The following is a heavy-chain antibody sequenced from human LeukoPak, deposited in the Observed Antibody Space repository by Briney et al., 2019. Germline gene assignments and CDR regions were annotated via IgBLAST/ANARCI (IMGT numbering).Heavy chain of an antibody. CDR3: AKERYCSGGSCYRFDY. CDR2: ISGSGGST. J-gene: IGHJ4*02. CDR1: GFTFDDYG. Sequence: GGSLRLSCAASGFTFDDYGMSWVRQAPGKGLEWVSAISGSGGSTYYADSVKGRFTISRDNSKNTLYLQMNSLRAEDTAVYYCAKERYCSGGSCYRFDYWGQGTLVTVSS. V-gene: IGHV3-23*01. D-gene: IGHD2-15*01.